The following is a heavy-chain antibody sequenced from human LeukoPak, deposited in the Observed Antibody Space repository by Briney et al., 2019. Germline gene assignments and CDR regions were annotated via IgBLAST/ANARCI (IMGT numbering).Heavy chain of an antibody. CDR1: GYSFINYY. J-gene: IGHJ5*02. CDR3: ARGVVPAARVNWFDP. Sequence: ASVKVSCEASGYSFINYYIHWVRQAPGQGLEWMGWMNPNSGNTGYAQKFQGRVTMTRNTSISTAYMELSSLRSEDTAVYYCARGVVPAARVNWFDPWGQGTLVTVSS. CDR2: MNPNSGNT. V-gene: IGHV1-8*02. D-gene: IGHD2-2*01.